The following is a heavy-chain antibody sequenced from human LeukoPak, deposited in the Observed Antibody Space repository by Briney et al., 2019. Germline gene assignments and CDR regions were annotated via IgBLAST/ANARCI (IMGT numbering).Heavy chain of an antibody. CDR1: GGAINNYY. CDR3: ARGWGYYGSGSFVI. D-gene: IGHD3-10*01. J-gene: IGHJ3*02. Sequence: PQTLSLTCSVSGGAINNYYWSWIRQPAGKGLEWIGRIYSSGSANYHPSLTSRVTMSVDTSKIQFSLKLTSVTAADTALYYCARGWGYYGSGSFVIWGQGTMVTVSS. CDR2: IYSSGSA. V-gene: IGHV4-4*07.